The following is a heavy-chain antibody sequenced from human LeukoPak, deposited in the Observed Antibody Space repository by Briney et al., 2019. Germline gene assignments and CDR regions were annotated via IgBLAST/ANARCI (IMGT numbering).Heavy chain of an antibody. V-gene: IGHV4-4*09. CDR1: GGSISSYY. D-gene: IGHD2-2*01. CDR3: ARSNIVVVPAAEYYFDY. CDR2: IYTSGST. Sequence: PSETLSLTCTVSGGSISSYYWSWIRQPPGKGLEWIGYIYTSGSTNYNPSLKSRVTISVDTSKNQFSLKLSSVTAADTAVYYCARSNIVVVPAAEYYFDYWGQGTLVTVSS. J-gene: IGHJ4*02.